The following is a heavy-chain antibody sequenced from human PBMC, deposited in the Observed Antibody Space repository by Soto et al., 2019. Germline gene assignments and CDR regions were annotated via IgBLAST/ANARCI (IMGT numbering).Heavy chain of an antibody. CDR3: ASPLITMVRGADY. D-gene: IGHD3-10*01. J-gene: IGHJ4*02. V-gene: IGHV1-2*02. CDR1: GYTFTGYY. Sequence: GASVKVSCKASGYTFTGYYMHWVRQAPGQGLEWMGWINPNSGGTNYAQKFQGRVTMTRDTSISTAYMELSRLRSDDTAVYYCASPLITMVRGADYWGQGTLVTVSS. CDR2: INPNSGGT.